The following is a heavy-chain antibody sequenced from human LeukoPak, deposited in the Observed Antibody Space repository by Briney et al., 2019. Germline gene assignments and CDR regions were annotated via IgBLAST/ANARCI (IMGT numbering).Heavy chain of an antibody. CDR3: ARERVVRGYSGYDFDY. CDR1: GFTFSSYG. V-gene: IGHV3-30*03. Sequence: GGSLRLSCAASGFTFSSYGMHWVRQAPGKGLEWVAVISYDGSNKYYADSVKGRFTISRDNSKNTLYLQMNSLRAEDTAVYYCARERVVRGYSGYDFDYWGQGTLVTVSS. D-gene: IGHD5-12*01. CDR2: ISYDGSNK. J-gene: IGHJ4*02.